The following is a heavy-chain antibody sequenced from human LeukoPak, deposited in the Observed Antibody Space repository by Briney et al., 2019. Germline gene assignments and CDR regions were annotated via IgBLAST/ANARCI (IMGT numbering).Heavy chain of an antibody. J-gene: IGHJ4*02. V-gene: IGHV3-30-3*01. CDR1: GFTFSSYA. D-gene: IGHD4-23*01. CDR2: ISYDGSNK. CDR3: ASGRWPQ. Sequence: GGSLRLSCAASGFTFSSYAMHWVRQAPGKGLEWVAVISYDGSNKYYADSVKGRFTISRDNSKNTLYLQMNSLRAEDTAVYYCASGRWPQWGQGTLVTVSS.